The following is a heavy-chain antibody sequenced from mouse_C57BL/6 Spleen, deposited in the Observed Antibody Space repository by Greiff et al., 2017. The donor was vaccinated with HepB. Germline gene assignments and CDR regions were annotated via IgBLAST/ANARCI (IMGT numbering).Heavy chain of an antibody. V-gene: IGHV5-17*01. CDR1: GFTFSDYG. CDR3: SSHYYSNYGDY. CDR2: ISSGSSTI. J-gene: IGHJ2*01. Sequence: EVHLVESGGCLLKPGGSLKLSCAASGFTFSDYGMHWVRQAPEKVLAWVAYISSGSSTIYYAGTLKVRFTISRDNAKNTLLLQMTSMRSEDTAMYYCSSHYYSNYGDYGGQVTTLTVSS. D-gene: IGHD2-5*01.